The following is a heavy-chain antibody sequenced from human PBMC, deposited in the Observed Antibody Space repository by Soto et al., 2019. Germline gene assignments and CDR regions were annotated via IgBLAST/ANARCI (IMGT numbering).Heavy chain of an antibody. J-gene: IGHJ6*02. V-gene: IGHV5-51*01. CDR2: IYPGDSDT. Sequence: GESLKIACKGSGYTFTNYWIGWVRQMPGKGLEWMGIIYPGDSDTKYNPSFQGQVTISADKSITTTYLQWSSLKASDTAIYYCAASIFYYGMDVWGQGTTVTVSS. CDR3: AASIFYYGMDV. CDR1: GYTFTNYW.